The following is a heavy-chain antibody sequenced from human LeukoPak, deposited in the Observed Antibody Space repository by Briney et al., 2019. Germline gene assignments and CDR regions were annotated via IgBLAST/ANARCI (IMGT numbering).Heavy chain of an antibody. J-gene: IGHJ4*02. Sequence: GESLKISCKGSGYSFTSYWIGWVRQMPGKGLEWMGIIYPGDSDTRYSPSFQGQVTISADKSIGTAYLQWSSLKASDTAMYYCARRSYDFWSGYNTPQPFDYWGQGTLVTVSS. D-gene: IGHD3-3*01. CDR1: GYSFTSYW. CDR2: IYPGDSDT. CDR3: ARRSYDFWSGYNTPQPFDY. V-gene: IGHV5-51*01.